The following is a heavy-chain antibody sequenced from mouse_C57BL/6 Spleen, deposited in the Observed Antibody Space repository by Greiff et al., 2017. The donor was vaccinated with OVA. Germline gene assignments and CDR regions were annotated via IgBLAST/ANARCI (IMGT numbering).Heavy chain of an antibody. Sequence: VQLQQSGPVLVKPGASVKMSCKASGYTFTDYYMNWVKQSHGKSLEWIGVINPYNGGTSYNQKFKGKATLTVDKSSSTAYMELNSLTSEDSAVYYCARGGYDVGENWGQGTTLTVSS. CDR2: INPYNGGT. CDR1: GYTFTDYY. CDR3: ARGGYDVGEN. V-gene: IGHV1-19*01. J-gene: IGHJ2*01. D-gene: IGHD2-12*01.